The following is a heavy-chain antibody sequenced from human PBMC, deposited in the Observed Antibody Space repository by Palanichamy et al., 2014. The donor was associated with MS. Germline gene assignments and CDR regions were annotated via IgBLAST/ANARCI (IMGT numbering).Heavy chain of an antibody. Sequence: QLQLQESGPGLVKPSETLSLTCIVSGGSISSSYYYWGWIRQPPGKGLKWIGTLYHSGSTFYNSSLKSRVTISVDMSKNQFSLRLSSVTAADTAVYYCAMSSGHYFTPHYYFDYWGQGTLVTVSS. J-gene: IGHJ4*02. V-gene: IGHV4-39*07. CDR1: GGSISSSYYY. CDR2: LYHSGST. CDR3: AMSSGHYFTPHYYFDY. D-gene: IGHD3-22*01.